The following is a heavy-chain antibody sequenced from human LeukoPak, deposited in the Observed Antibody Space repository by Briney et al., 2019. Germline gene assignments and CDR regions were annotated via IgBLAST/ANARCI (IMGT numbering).Heavy chain of an antibody. D-gene: IGHD3-3*01. CDR3: ARGPPISGNFWRGKNHPPDY. V-gene: IGHV3-11*04. CDR2: ISSSGSTI. J-gene: IGHJ4*02. Sequence: GGSLRLSCAASGFTFSDYYMSWIRQAPGKGLEWVSYISSSGSTIYYADSVKGRFTISRDNAKNSLYLQMNSLRAEDTAVYYCARGPPISGNFWRGKNHPPDYWGQGTLVTVSS. CDR1: GFTFSDYY.